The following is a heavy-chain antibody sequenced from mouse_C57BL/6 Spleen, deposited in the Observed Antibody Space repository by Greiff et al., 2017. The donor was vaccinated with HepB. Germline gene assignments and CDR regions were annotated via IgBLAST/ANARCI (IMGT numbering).Heavy chain of an antibody. CDR3: ARNGDYDADYYAMDY. CDR1: GFSLTSYA. V-gene: IGHV2-9-1*01. J-gene: IGHJ4*01. CDR2: IWTGGGT. Sequence: VQRVESGPGLVAPSQSLSITCTVSGFSLTSYAISWVRQPPGKGLEWLGVIWTGGGTNYNSALKSRLSISKDNSKSQVFLKMNSLQTDDTARYYCARNGDYDADYYAMDYWGQGTSVTVSS. D-gene: IGHD2-4*01.